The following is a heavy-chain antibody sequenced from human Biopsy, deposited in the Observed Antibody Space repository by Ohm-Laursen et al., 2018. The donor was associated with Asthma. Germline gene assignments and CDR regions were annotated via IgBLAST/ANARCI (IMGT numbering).Heavy chain of an antibody. D-gene: IGHD1-14*01. CDR2: ISFDGSNK. CDR3: ARDGPELPTELDY. CDR1: GFTFSNYG. V-gene: IGHV3-30*03. J-gene: IGHJ4*02. Sequence: SLRLSCTASGFTFSNYGMHWVRQAPGKGLDWVAVISFDGSNKNYTDSVKGRFTISRDNAKNSLYLQMNSLRAEDTAVYYCARDGPELPTELDYWGPGTLVTVS.